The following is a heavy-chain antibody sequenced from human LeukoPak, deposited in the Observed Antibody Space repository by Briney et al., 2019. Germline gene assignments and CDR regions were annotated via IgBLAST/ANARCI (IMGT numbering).Heavy chain of an antibody. J-gene: IGHJ4*02. CDR1: GFTFSSYA. V-gene: IGHV3-23*01. CDR3: ARDYTGGWNDY. CDR2: ISGSGGST. Sequence: GGSLRLSCAASGFTFSSYAMSWVRQAPGKGLEWVSAISGSGGSTYYADSVKGRFTISSDNSKNTLYLKMNSLRAEDTAVYYCARDYTGGWNDYWGQGTLVTVSS. D-gene: IGHD7-27*01.